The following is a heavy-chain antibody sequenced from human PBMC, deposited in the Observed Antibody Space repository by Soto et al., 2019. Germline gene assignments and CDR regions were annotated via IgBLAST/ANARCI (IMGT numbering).Heavy chain of an antibody. CDR1: GFTFSSYS. V-gene: IGHV3-21*01. Sequence: EVQLVESGGGLVKPGGSLRLSCAASGFTFSSYSMNWVRQAPGKGLEWVSSISSSSSYIYYADSVKGRFTISRDNAKNSLYLRMNSLRAEDTAVYYCARDPNPGIAASGCFDPWGQGTLVTVSS. CDR3: ARDPNPGIAASGCFDP. CDR2: ISSSSSYI. D-gene: IGHD6-13*01. J-gene: IGHJ5*02.